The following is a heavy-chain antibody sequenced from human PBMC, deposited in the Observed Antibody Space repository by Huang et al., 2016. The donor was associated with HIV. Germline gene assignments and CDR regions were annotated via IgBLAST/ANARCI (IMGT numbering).Heavy chain of an antibody. CDR1: GFTFSSYN. Sequence: EVQLVESGGGLVKPGGSLRLSCEASGFTFSSYNMNWVRQAPGKGLEWVSSISRSSVYIDHADSVKGRFTISRDNVQNSLHLQMNSLRAEDTAVYYCAREIALFDWLSPYYMDVWGKGTTVTVSS. CDR3: AREIALFDWLSPYYMDV. D-gene: IGHD3-9*01. CDR2: ISRSSVYI. J-gene: IGHJ6*03. V-gene: IGHV3-21*01.